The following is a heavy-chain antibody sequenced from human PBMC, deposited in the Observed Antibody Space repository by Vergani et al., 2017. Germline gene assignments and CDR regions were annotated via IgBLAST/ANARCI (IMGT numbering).Heavy chain of an antibody. CDR1: GFSFGSYG. CDR3: AKLRPTPGSVDY. CDR2: IRYDGSNK. V-gene: IGHV3-30*02. J-gene: IGHJ4*02. D-gene: IGHD2-15*01. Sequence: QVQLVESGGNVVQSGTSLRLSCAASGFSFGSYGMHWVRQAPGKGLEWVAFIRYDGSNKYYADSVKGRFTISRDNSKNTLYLQMNSLRAEDTAVYYCAKLRPTPGSVDYWGQGTLVTVSS.